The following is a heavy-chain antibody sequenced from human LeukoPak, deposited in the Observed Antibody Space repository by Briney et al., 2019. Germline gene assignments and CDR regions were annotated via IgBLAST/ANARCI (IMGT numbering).Heavy chain of an antibody. V-gene: IGHV3-53*01. J-gene: IGHJ4*02. Sequence: GGSLRLSCAASGFTVSSNYMSWVRQAPGKGLEWVSVIYSGGSTYYADSVKGRFTISRDNSKNTLYLQMNSLRAEDTAVYYCAKDQEQWELLTPLYFDYWGQGTLVTVSS. CDR2: IYSGGST. CDR1: GFTVSSNY. CDR3: AKDQEQWELLTPLYFDY. D-gene: IGHD1-26*01.